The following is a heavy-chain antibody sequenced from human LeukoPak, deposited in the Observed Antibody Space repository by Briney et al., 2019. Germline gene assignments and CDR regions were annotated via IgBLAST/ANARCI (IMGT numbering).Heavy chain of an antibody. D-gene: IGHD6-13*01. CDR3: ARAGIAAVSILYAFDI. CDR1: GFTFSTYA. CDR2: ISYDGSNK. Sequence: GGSLRLSCAASGFTFSTYAMHWARQAPGKGLEWVAVISYDGSNKYYADSVKGRFTISRDNSKNTLYLQMNSLRAEDTAVYYCARAGIAAVSILYAFDIWGQGTMVTVSS. J-gene: IGHJ3*02. V-gene: IGHV3-30-3*01.